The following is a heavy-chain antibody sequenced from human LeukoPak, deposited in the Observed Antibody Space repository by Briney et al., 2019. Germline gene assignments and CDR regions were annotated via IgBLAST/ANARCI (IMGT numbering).Heavy chain of an antibody. Sequence: PSETLSLTCAVYGGSFSGYYWSWLRQPPGKGLEWIGEINHSGSTNYNPSLKSRVTISVDTSKNQFSLKLSSVTAADTAVYYCARDAYCGGDCYYFDLWGRGTLVTVSS. V-gene: IGHV4-34*01. J-gene: IGHJ2*01. CDR1: GGSFSGYY. CDR3: ARDAYCGGDCYYFDL. D-gene: IGHD2-21*02. CDR2: INHSGST.